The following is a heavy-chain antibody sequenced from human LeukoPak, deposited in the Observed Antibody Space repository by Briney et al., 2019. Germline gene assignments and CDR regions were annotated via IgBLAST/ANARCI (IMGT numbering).Heavy chain of an antibody. CDR3: ARERVLPDYYYYYYMDV. J-gene: IGHJ6*03. CDR2: ISAYNGNT. Sequence: ASVKVSCKASGYTFTSYGISWVRQAPGQGLEWMGWISAYNGNTNYAQKLQGRVTMTTDTSTSTAYMELRSLRSDDTAVYYCARERVLPDYYYYYYMDVWGTGTTVTVSS. V-gene: IGHV1-18*01. CDR1: GYTFTSYG.